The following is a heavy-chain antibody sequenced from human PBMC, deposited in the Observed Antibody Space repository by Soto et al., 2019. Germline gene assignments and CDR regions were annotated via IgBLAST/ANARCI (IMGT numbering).Heavy chain of an antibody. V-gene: IGHV4-59*01. CDR1: GGSISSYY. CDR3: ARDGCSGGSCYSSWFDP. CDR2: IYYSGST. Sequence: SETLSLTCAVSGGSISSYYWSWIRQPPGKGLEWTGYIYYSGSTNYNPSLKSRVTISVDTSKNQFSLKLSSVTAADTAVYYCARDGCSGGSCYSSWFDPWGQGTLVTVSS. D-gene: IGHD2-15*01. J-gene: IGHJ5*02.